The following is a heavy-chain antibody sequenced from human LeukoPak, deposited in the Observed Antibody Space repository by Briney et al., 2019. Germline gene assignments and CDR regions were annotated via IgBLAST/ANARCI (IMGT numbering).Heavy chain of an antibody. J-gene: IGHJ3*02. D-gene: IGHD6-19*01. CDR3: AKIQTEAVAGRWDAFDI. V-gene: IGHV3-21*04. Sequence: HSVKGRFTLSRDNAKNSVYLQMNSLRAEDTAVYYCAKIQTEAVAGRWDAFDIWGQGTVVSVSS.